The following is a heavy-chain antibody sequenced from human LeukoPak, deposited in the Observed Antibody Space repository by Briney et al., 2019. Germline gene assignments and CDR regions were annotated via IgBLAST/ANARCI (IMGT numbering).Heavy chain of an antibody. CDR3: AREPTYSGNDY. D-gene: IGHD5-12*01. Sequence: GRSLRLSCAASGFTFSSYAMHWVRQAPGKGLEWVAVISYDGSNKYYADSVKGRFTISRDNSKNTLYLQMNSLRAEDTAVYYCAREPTYSGNDYWGQGPLVTVST. CDR2: ISYDGSNK. V-gene: IGHV3-30*04. J-gene: IGHJ4*02. CDR1: GFTFSSYA.